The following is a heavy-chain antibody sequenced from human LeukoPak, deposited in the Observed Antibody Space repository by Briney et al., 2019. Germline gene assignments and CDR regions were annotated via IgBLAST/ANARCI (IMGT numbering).Heavy chain of an antibody. D-gene: IGHD3-22*01. CDR3: ARLSSGSNPPFDY. Sequence: SETLSLTCTVSGGSINNYYWSWVRQTPGKGLECIGYIYYTGSTNYNPSLRSRITMSVDTSTNQFSLKLTSVTAADTAVYYCARLSSGSNPPFDYWGQGTLVTVSS. CDR1: GGSINNYY. V-gene: IGHV4-59*08. J-gene: IGHJ4*02. CDR2: IYYTGST.